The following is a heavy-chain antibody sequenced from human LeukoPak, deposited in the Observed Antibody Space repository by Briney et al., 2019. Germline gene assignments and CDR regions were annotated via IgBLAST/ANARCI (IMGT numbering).Heavy chain of an antibody. J-gene: IGHJ4*02. CDR2: INPSGGST. V-gene: IGHV1-46*01. CDR3: ASPLVGARDY. Sequence: GASVKVSCKASGGTFSSYAISWVRQAPGHGLEWMGIINPSGGSTRYAQKFQGRVTMTRDTSTSTVYMELSSLRSEDTAVYYYASPLVGARDYWGQGTLVTVSS. CDR1: GGTFSSYA. D-gene: IGHD1-26*01.